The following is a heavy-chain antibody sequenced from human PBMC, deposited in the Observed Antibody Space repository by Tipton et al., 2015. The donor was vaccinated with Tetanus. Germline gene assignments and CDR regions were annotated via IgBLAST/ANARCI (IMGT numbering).Heavy chain of an antibody. D-gene: IGHD6-6*01. CDR2: ISSTSAYI. J-gene: IGHJ4*02. CDR1: GFSLSSYT. CDR3: ASSSSLDY. Sequence: SLRLSCAVSGFSLSSYTTNWVRQAPGKGLEWVSSISSTSAYIYYADSLKGRFTISRDNAKNSLYLQMNSLRVEDTAVYFCASSSSLDYWGQGSLVTVSS. V-gene: IGHV3-21*01.